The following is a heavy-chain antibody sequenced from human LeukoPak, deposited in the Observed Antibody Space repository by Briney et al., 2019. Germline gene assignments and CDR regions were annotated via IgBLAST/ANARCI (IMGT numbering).Heavy chain of an antibody. Sequence: PSETLSLTCTVSGGSISSSSYYWGWIRQPPGKGLEWIGYIYYSGSTNYNPSLKSRVTISVDTSKNQFSLKLSSVTAADTAVYYCARVRLERSRIAVAAIDYWGQGTLVTVSS. D-gene: IGHD6-19*01. CDR2: IYYSGST. CDR3: ARVRLERSRIAVAAIDY. J-gene: IGHJ4*02. CDR1: GGSISSSSYY. V-gene: IGHV4-61*05.